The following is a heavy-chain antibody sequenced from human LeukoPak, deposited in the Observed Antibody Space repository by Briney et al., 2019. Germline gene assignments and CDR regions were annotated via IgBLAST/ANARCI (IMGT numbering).Heavy chain of an antibody. J-gene: IGHJ3*02. D-gene: IGHD3-22*01. Sequence: GASVKVSRKASGGTFSSYAISWVRQAPGQGLEWMGRIIPILGIANYAQKFQGRVTITADKSTSTAYMELSSLRSEDTAVYYCARDYYDSSGYYWYAFDIWGQGTMVTVSS. CDR3: ARDYYDSSGYYWYAFDI. V-gene: IGHV1-69*04. CDR2: IIPILGIA. CDR1: GGTFSSYA.